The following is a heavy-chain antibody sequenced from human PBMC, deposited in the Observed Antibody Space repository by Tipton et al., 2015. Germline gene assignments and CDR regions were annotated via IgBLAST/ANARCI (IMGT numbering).Heavy chain of an antibody. CDR2: IYYSGST. J-gene: IGHJ6*02. D-gene: IGHD2-15*01. CDR1: GDSISSDY. CDR3: ARHVGYCSGGTCYPGRYGMDV. V-gene: IGHV4-59*08. Sequence: TLSLTCSVSGDSISSDYWSWIRQRPGKGLEWIGYIYYSGSTNYNPSLKSRVTISGDTSRNQFSLQLSSVTDADTAVYYCARHVGYCSGGTCYPGRYGMDVWGQGTTVTVSS.